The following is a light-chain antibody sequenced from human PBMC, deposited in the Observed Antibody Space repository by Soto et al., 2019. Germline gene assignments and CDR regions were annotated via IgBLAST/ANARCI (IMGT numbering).Light chain of an antibody. CDR2: GTS. CDR3: QQYNSYSRT. CDR1: QSVSGNS. V-gene: IGKV3-20*01. J-gene: IGKJ1*01. Sequence: EIVLTQSPGTLSLSPGERATLSCRASQSVSGNSLAWYQQKPGQAPRLLIYGTSSRAAGIPDRFSGSGSGTEFTLTISSLQPDDFATYYCQQYNSYSRTFGQGTKVDIK.